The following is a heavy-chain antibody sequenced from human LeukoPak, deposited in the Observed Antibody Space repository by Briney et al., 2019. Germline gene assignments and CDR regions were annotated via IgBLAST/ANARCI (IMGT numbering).Heavy chain of an antibody. CDR2: IYYSGST. Sequence: SETLSLTCTVSGCSISSSRYYGGWIRQPPGKGLEWIGSIYYSGSTNYNPSLKSRVTISVDTSKNQFSLKLSSVTAADTAVYYCARGGQRWLPVDPWGQGTLVTVSS. J-gene: IGHJ5*02. V-gene: IGHV4-39*07. CDR3: ARGGQRWLPVDP. D-gene: IGHD5-24*01. CDR1: GCSISSSRYY.